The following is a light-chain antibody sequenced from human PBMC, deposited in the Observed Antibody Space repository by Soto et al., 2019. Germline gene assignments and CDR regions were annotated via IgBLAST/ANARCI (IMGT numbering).Light chain of an antibody. V-gene: IGLV2-14*01. Sequence: QSALSQPASVSGSPGQSITISCTGTSSDVGGYNYVSWYQQHPGKAPKLIIFDVSYRPSGVSNRFSGSKSGNTASLTFSGLQAEDEADYYCSSYTNSSPLVFGGGTKLTVL. CDR1: SSDVGGYNY. J-gene: IGLJ2*01. CDR3: SSYTNSSPLV. CDR2: DVS.